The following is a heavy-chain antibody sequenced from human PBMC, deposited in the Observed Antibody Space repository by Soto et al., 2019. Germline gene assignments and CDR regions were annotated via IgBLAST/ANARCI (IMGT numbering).Heavy chain of an antibody. CDR1: GFTFRNFA. CDR2: ITSGGST. CDR3: AKNHLYGTSWYGVSDY. V-gene: IGHV3-23*01. Sequence: EVQLLESEGGLVQPGGSLRLSCAASGFTFRNFAMNWVRQAPGKGLEWVSSITSGGSTFYVDSVKGRFTIARDNSKDTLYLQMSSLRAEDTAVYYCAKNHLYGTSWYGVSDYWGQGSLVTVSS. J-gene: IGHJ4*02. D-gene: IGHD6-13*01.